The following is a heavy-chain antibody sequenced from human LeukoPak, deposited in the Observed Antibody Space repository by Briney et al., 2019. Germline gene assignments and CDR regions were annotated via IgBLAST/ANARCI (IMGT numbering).Heavy chain of an antibody. CDR3: ARDGEYSGSYYDY. CDR1: GYTFTSYA. J-gene: IGHJ4*02. D-gene: IGHD1-26*01. Sequence: GASVKVSCKASGYTFTSYAKHWVRQAPGQRLEWMGWINAGNGNTKYSQKFQGRVTITRDTSASTAYMELSSLRSEDTAVYYCARDGEYSGSYYDYWGQGTLVTVSS. V-gene: IGHV1-3*01. CDR2: INAGNGNT.